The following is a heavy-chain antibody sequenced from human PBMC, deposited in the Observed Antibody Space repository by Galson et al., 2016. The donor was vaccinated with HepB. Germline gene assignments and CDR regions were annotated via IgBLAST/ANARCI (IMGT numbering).Heavy chain of an antibody. CDR1: GFMFDNNG. D-gene: IGHD3-22*01. J-gene: IGHJ4*02. CDR3: AKERQEFDTSGYEPYDH. V-gene: IGHV3-20*04. Sequence: SLRLSCAASGFMFDNNGMSWVRQVPGKGLEWVGGINWNGGSKGYADAVKGRFTISRDNAKNSLFLEMNSLRAEDTALYYCAKERQEFDTSGYEPYDHWGQGTLVTVSS. CDR2: INWNGGSK.